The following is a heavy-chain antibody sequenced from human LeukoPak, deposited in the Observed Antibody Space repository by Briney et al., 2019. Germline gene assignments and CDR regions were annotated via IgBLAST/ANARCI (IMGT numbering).Heavy chain of an antibody. Sequence: PSETLSLTCTVSGGSISSSSYYWGWIRQPPGKGLEWIGSIYYSGSTYYNPSLKSRVTISVDTSKNQFSLKLSSVTAADTAVYYCARVLGEDDAFDIWGQGTMVTVSS. V-gene: IGHV4-39*01. CDR3: ARVLGEDDAFDI. CDR1: GGSISSSSYY. CDR2: IYYSGST. J-gene: IGHJ3*02. D-gene: IGHD4/OR15-4a*01.